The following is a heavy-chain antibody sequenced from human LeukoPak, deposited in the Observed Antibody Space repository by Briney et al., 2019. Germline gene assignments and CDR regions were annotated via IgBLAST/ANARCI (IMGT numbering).Heavy chain of an antibody. CDR2: IIPIFGTA. CDR3: AMYSSSSVDYYYYYMDV. V-gene: IGHV1-69*05. CDR1: GGTFSSYA. J-gene: IGHJ6*03. D-gene: IGHD6-6*01. Sequence: SVKVSCMASGGTFSSYAISWVRQAPGQGLEWMGRIIPIFGTANYAQKFQGRVTITTDESTSTAYMELCSLRSEDTAVYYCAMYSSSSVDYYYYYMDVWGKGTTVTVSS.